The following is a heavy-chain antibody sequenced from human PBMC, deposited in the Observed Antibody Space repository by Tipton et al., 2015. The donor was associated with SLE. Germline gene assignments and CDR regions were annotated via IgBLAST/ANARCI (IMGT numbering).Heavy chain of an antibody. D-gene: IGHD5-12*01. CDR3: AKVDGATGRDS. CDR2: IYYRGGT. J-gene: IGHJ4*02. Sequence: LSCTVSDVSISSGSYCWSWIRQPPGKGLEWIGSIYYRGGTHYNPSLKSRVTVSMDTSKNQFSLKLNSVTAADTAVYYCAKVDGATGRDSWGQGTLVTVSS. V-gene: IGHV4-39*07. CDR1: DVSISSGSYC.